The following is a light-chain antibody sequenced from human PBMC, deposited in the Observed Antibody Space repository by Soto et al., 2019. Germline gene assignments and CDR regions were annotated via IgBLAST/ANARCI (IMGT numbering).Light chain of an antibody. CDR2: GAS. CDR1: QSVSSSY. J-gene: IGKJ4*01. CDR3: QQYSNWPLT. Sequence: ESVLTQSPATLSVSPGERATLSCRASQSVSSSYLAWYQQKPGQAPRLLIFGASTRAAGIPARFSGSGSGTEFTLTISSLQSEDFAVYYCQQYSNWPLTFGGGTKVDI. V-gene: IGKV3-15*01.